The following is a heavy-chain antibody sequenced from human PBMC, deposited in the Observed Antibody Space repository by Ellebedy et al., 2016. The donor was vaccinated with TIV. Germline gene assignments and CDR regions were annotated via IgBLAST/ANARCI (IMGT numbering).Heavy chain of an antibody. CDR1: GGSISITSYY. D-gene: IGHD6-19*01. CDR2: IYYDGST. J-gene: IGHJ4*02. V-gene: IGHV4-39*01. CDR3: ARRSSYWSALDF. Sequence: MPSETLSLTCTVSGGSISITSYYWGWIRKPPGKGLEWIGSIYYDGSTYYNPSLKSRVTISKDTSKNQFSLKLTSVTAADTAVYYCARRSSYWSALDFWGQGTLATVSS.